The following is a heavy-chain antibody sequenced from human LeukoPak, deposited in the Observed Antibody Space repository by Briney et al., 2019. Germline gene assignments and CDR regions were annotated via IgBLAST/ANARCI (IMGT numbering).Heavy chain of an antibody. D-gene: IGHD3-10*01. V-gene: IGHV4-59*01. CDR2: IHYTGST. CDR3: ARVEEGYGSGRRENYYYYYMDV. Sequence: LSGTLSLTCTVSGGSISSYYWSWIRQPPRKGLEWIGYIHYTGSTNYNPSLKSRVTISVDTSKNQFSLKLSSVTAADTAVYYCARVEEGYGSGRRENYYYYYMDVWGKGTTVTISS. J-gene: IGHJ6*03. CDR1: GGSISSYY.